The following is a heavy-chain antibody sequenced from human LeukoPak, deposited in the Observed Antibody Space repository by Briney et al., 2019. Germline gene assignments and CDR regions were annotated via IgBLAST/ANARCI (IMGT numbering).Heavy chain of an antibody. CDR1: GFNFNSNA. D-gene: IGHD2-8*01. V-gene: IGHV3-23*01. CDR2: ITAPGDAT. CDR3: AKAFGTNGYFQLPIDF. J-gene: IGHJ4*02. Sequence: HPGGSLRLSCATSGFNFNSNAMIWVRQAPGKGLECVSAITAPGDATYYADSVKGRFSISRDNSKNTLYLLLNSLRVEDTALYYCAKAFGTNGYFQLPIDFWGQGTLVTVSS.